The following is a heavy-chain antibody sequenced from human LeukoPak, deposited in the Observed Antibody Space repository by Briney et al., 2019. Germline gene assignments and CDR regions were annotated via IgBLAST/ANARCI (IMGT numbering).Heavy chain of an antibody. CDR1: GYTFTAFY. J-gene: IGHJ5*02. CDR2: INPNSGAT. V-gene: IGHV1-2*02. Sequence: GSVKVSCKASGYTFTAFYMHWVRQAPGQGLEWMAWINPNSGATNYAQKFQGRFTMTSDTSINTAYMELRSLRSDDTAVFYCARAHLIAAPGYNWFDPWGQGTLVSVSS. CDR3: ARAHLIAAPGYNWFDP. D-gene: IGHD6-13*01.